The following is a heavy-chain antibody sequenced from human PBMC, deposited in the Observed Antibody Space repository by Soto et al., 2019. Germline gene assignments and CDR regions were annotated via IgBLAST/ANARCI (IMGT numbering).Heavy chain of an antibody. CDR1: GGSISSGDYY. V-gene: IGHV4-30-4*01. D-gene: IGHD2-15*01. J-gene: IGHJ5*02. Sequence: SETLSLTCTVSGGSISSGDYYWSWIRQPPGKGLEWIGYIYYSGSTYYNPSLKSRVTISVDTSKNQFSLKLSSVTAADTAVYYCARDQSLLYWFDPWGQGTLVTVSS. CDR3: ARDQSLLYWFDP. CDR2: IYYSGST.